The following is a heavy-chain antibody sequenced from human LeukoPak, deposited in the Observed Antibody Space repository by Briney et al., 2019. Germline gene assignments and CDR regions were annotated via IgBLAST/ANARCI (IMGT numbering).Heavy chain of an antibody. V-gene: IGHV3-30*04. CDR1: GFTFSSYA. Sequence: PGGSLRLSCAASGFTFSSYAMHWVRQAPGKGLEWVAVISYDGSNKYYADSVKGRFTISRDNAKNSLYLQMNSLRAEDTAVYYCARTASGYSYGLAVGRIEFDYWGQGTLVTVSS. J-gene: IGHJ4*02. CDR3: ARTASGYSYGLAVGRIEFDY. CDR2: ISYDGSNK. D-gene: IGHD5-18*01.